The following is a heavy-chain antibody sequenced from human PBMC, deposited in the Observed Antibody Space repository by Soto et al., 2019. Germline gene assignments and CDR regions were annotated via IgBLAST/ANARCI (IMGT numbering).Heavy chain of an antibody. CDR1: GGTFSSYR. Sequence: QVQLVQSGAEVKKPGSSVKLSCKASGGTFSSYRINWVRQAPGQGLEWVGGIAPIYQTADYAQKFQGRVTITADESARTAYMELRSLKSQDTAVYYCARDSGAKLSSSWGQGALVTVSS. D-gene: IGHD6-13*01. CDR2: IAPIYQTA. J-gene: IGHJ4*02. V-gene: IGHV1-69*01. CDR3: ARDSGAKLSSS.